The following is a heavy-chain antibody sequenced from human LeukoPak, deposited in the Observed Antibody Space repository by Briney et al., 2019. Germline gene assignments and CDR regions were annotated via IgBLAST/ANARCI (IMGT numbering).Heavy chain of an antibody. CDR3: ARDGGGYDSSGKFDY. Sequence: SETLSLTCAVYGGSFSGYYWSWIRQPPGKGLEWIGEINHSGSTNYNPSLKSRVTISVDTSKNQFSLKLSSVTAADTAVYYCARDGGGYDSSGKFDYWGRGTLVTVSS. V-gene: IGHV4-34*01. CDR1: GGSFSGYY. D-gene: IGHD3-22*01. J-gene: IGHJ4*02. CDR2: INHSGST.